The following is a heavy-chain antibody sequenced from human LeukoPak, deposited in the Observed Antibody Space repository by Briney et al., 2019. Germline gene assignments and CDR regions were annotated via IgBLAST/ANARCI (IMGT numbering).Heavy chain of an antibody. CDR2: IIPIFGTA. CDR1: GYTFTSYG. V-gene: IGHV1-69*06. Sequence: SVKVSCKASGYTFTSYGISWVRQAPGQGLEWMGGIIPIFGTANYAQKFQGRVTITAYKSTSTAYMELSSLRSEDTAVYYCAREFSDTAIFNYDSSGYYRGAFDIWGQGTMVTVSS. CDR3: AREFSDTAIFNYDSSGYYRGAFDI. J-gene: IGHJ3*02. D-gene: IGHD3-22*01.